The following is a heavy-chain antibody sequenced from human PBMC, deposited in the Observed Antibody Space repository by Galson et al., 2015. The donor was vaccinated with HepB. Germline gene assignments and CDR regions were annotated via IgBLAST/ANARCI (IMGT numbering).Heavy chain of an antibody. Sequence: SLRLSCAASGFTFDDYTMHWVRQAPGKGLEWVSLISWDGGSTYYADSVKGRFTISRDNSKNSLYLQMNSLRTEDTALYYCAKESYYYDSSGYNYYFGYWGQGTLVTVSS. V-gene: IGHV3-43*01. CDR2: ISWDGGST. CDR3: AKESYYYDSSGYNYYFGY. J-gene: IGHJ4*02. D-gene: IGHD3-22*01. CDR1: GFTFDDYT.